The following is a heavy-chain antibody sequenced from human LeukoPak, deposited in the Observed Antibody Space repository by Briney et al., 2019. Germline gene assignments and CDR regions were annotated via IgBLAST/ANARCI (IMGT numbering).Heavy chain of an antibody. CDR2: LSGSGDAT. D-gene: IGHD5-24*01. CDR3: AKEARVESSTWYFDY. J-gene: IGHJ4*02. V-gene: IGHV3-23*01. CDR1: GFTFSNYA. Sequence: PGGSLRLSCAASGFTFSNYAMNWVRQAPGKGLEWVSALSGSGDATYYADSVKGRFTISRDNPKNTLYLQMNSLRAEDAAVYYCAKEARVESSTWYFDYWGPGTLVTVSS.